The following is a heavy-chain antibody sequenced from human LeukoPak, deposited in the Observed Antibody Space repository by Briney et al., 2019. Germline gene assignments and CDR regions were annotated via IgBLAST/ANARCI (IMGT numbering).Heavy chain of an antibody. CDR2: ISGSGGNT. CDR1: GFTFSSYA. J-gene: IGHJ4*02. CDR3: AKRGGNYGGNSSDY. Sequence: GGSLRLSCAASGFTFSSYAMSWVRQAPGKGLEWVSAISGSGGNTYYADSVKGRFTISRDNSKNTLYLQMNSLRAEDTAVYYCAKRGGNYGGNSSDYWGQGTLVTVSS. V-gene: IGHV3-23*01. D-gene: IGHD4-17*01.